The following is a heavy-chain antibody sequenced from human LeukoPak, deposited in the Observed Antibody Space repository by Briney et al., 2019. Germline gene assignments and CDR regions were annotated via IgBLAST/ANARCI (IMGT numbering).Heavy chain of an antibody. D-gene: IGHD2-8*01. V-gene: IGHV1-69*05. CDR3: ASTPPGYCTNGVCYAYHFDY. J-gene: IGHJ4*02. CDR2: IIPIFGTA. Sequence: ASVKVSCKASGGTFSSYAISWVRQAPGQGLEWMGGIIPIFGTANYAQKFQGRVTITTDESTSTAYMELSSLRSEDTAVYYCASTPPGYCTNGVCYAYHFDYWGQGTLVTVSS. CDR1: GGTFSSYA.